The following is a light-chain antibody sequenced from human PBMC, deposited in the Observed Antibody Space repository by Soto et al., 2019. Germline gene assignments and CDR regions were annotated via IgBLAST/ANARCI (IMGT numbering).Light chain of an antibody. V-gene: IGKV3-15*01. Sequence: EIVMTQSPATLSVSPGERATLSCRASQSVRSNLAWYQQKPGQAPRPLIYGAFTRATGIPARFSGSGSGTEFTLTISSLQSEDFVLYYCQQYNDWPRTFGQGTKLEIK. CDR1: QSVRSN. CDR2: GAF. CDR3: QQYNDWPRT. J-gene: IGKJ2*01.